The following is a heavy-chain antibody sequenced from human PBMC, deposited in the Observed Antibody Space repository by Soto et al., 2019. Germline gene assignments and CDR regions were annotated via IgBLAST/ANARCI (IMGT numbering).Heavy chain of an antibody. CDR1: GGSISSGGYY. V-gene: IGHV4-31*03. CDR2: IYYSGST. Sequence: PSETLSLTCTVSGGSISSGGYYWSWIRQHPGKGLEWIGYIYYSGSTYYNPSLKSRVTISVDTSKNQFSLKLSSVTAADTAVYYCARARGIVVVPAAMFTNTAMVKSPWFDPWGQGTLVTVSS. J-gene: IGHJ5*02. CDR3: ARARGIVVVPAAMFTNTAMVKSPWFDP. D-gene: IGHD2-2*01.